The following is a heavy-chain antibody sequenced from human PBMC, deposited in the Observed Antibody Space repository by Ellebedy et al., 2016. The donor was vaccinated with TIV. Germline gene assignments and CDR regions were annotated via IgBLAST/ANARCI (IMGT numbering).Heavy chain of an antibody. J-gene: IGHJ4*02. CDR2: ISGSGGST. CDR1: GFTFSSYA. CDR3: AKNKWLDDY. D-gene: IGHD6-19*01. V-gene: IGHV3-23*01. Sequence: GESLKISCAASGFTFSSYAMSWVRQAPGKGLEWVSAISGSGGSTYYADSVKGRFTISRDNSKNTLYLQMNSLRAEDTAVYYCAKNKWLDDYWGQGTLVTVSS.